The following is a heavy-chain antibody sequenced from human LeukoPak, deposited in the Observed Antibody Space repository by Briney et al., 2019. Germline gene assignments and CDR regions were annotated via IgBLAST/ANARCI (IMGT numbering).Heavy chain of an antibody. CDR1: GFIFSSYS. D-gene: IGHD4-23*01. Sequence: GGSLRLSCAASGFIFSSYSVNWVRQAPGKGLEWVSSISSSNSYIYYADSVKGRFTISRDDAKNPLYLQMNSLRAEDTAIYYCARGPTRGVITSAEYFQHWGQGTLVTVSS. CDR2: ISSSNSYI. V-gene: IGHV3-21*01. CDR3: ARGPTRGVITSAEYFQH. J-gene: IGHJ1*01.